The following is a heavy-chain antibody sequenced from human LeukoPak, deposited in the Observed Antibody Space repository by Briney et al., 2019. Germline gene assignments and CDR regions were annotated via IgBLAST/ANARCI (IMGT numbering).Heavy chain of an antibody. CDR3: ASGTSNYYWKFDS. V-gene: IGHV4-59*01. CDR2: IHYSGRS. CDR1: GGSISNYY. D-gene: IGHD3-10*01. Sequence: SETLSLTCTVSGGSISNYYWNWIRQPPGKGLEWIGYIHYSGRSNYNPSLKSRVTMSVDTSKNQFSLKLSSVTAADTAVYFCASGTSNYYWKFDSWGQGTLVTVSS. J-gene: IGHJ4*02.